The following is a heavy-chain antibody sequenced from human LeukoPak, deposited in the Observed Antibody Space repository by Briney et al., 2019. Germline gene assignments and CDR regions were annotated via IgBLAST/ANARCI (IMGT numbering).Heavy chain of an antibody. V-gene: IGHV3-23*01. J-gene: IGHJ3*02. Sequence: GRSLRLYCAASGFTFSSYAMSWVRQAPGKGLEWVSAISGSGGSTYYADSVKGRFTISRDNSKNTLYLQMNSLRAEDTAVYYCVSLAVAGTREAFDIWGQGTMVTVSS. D-gene: IGHD6-19*01. CDR1: GFTFSSYA. CDR2: ISGSGGST. CDR3: VSLAVAGTREAFDI.